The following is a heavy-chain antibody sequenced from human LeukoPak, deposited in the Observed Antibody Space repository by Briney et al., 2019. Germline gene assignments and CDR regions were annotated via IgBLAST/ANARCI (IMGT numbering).Heavy chain of an antibody. D-gene: IGHD2-2*01. V-gene: IGHV1-24*01. CDR3: ASDREWSSTRCPFDY. CDR2: FDPEDVET. Sequence: ASVKVSCKVPGYTLTELSMHWVRQAPGKGLEWMGGFDPEDVETIYAQKLQGRVTMTEDKSTDTAYMDLSSLRSEDTAVYYCASDREWSSTRCPFDYWGQGTLVTVSS. CDR1: GYTLTELS. J-gene: IGHJ4*02.